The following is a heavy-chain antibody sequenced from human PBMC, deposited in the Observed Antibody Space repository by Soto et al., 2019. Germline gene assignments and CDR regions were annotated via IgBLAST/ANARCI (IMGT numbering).Heavy chain of an antibody. CDR2: IYHTGST. J-gene: IGHJ2*01. D-gene: IGHD2-21*02. CDR3: ARGDGGNSHWYFNI. Sequence: PSETLSLTCAVSGGSISSNNWWSWVRQSPGKGLEWIGEIYHTGSTNYNPSLKNRVTISVDKSKNQFSLKLSSVTAADTAVYYCARGDGGNSHWYFNIWGRGTLVTVSS. CDR1: GGSISSNNW. V-gene: IGHV4-4*02.